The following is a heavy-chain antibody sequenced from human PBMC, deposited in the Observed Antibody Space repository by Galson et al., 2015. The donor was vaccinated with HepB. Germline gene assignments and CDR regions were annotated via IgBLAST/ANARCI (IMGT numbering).Heavy chain of an antibody. CDR2: IDGGGDST. V-gene: IGHV3-23*01. CDR1: GFTFSTYS. Sequence: SLRLSCAASGFTFSTYSMTWVRQAPGKGLEWVSAIDGGGDSTYYVDSVEGRRFTISRDNSKNTLFLQIDSLRVEDTAVYYCAKNAGVRGLFTIPYYYMDVWGKGTTVTVSS. J-gene: IGHJ6*03. CDR3: AKNAGVRGLFTIPYYYMDV. D-gene: IGHD3-10*01.